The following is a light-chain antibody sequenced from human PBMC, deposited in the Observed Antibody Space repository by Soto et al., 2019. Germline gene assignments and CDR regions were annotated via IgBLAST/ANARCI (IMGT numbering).Light chain of an antibody. Sequence: QSVLTQPASVSGSPGQSITISCTGTSSDVGGYNYVSWYQQHPGKAPKLMIYEVSNRPSGVSNRCSGSKSGNTASLTISGLQAEDEAEYYCSSYTSSSTLVYVFGTGTKVTVL. CDR3: SSYTSSSTLVYV. V-gene: IGLV2-14*01. J-gene: IGLJ1*01. CDR2: EVS. CDR1: SSDVGGYNY.